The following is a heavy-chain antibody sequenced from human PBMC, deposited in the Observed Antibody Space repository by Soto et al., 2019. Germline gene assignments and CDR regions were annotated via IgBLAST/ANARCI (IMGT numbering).Heavy chain of an antibody. CDR2: IIPISGTA. CDR1: GGTFSSYA. V-gene: IGHV1-69*01. Sequence: QVQLVQSGAEVKKPGSSVKVSCKASGGTFSSYAISWVRQAPGPGLEWMGGIIPISGTANYAQKFPGRVTITADESTSTAYMELSSLRSEDTAVYYCARSQGSSTSLEIYYYYYYGMDVWGPGTTVTVSS. CDR3: ARSQGSSTSLEIYYYYYYGMDV. J-gene: IGHJ6*02. D-gene: IGHD2-2*01.